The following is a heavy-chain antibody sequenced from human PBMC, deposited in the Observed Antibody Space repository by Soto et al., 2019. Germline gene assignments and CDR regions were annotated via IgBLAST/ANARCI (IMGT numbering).Heavy chain of an antibody. Sequence: XGSLRLSCAASGFTFSSYAMSWVRQAPGKGLEWVSAISGSGGSTYYADSVKGRFTISRDNSKNTLYLQMNSLRAEDTAVYYCAKGDSGSYSYYYYGMDGWGQGTTVTVSS. CDR1: GFTFSSYA. J-gene: IGHJ6*01. CDR2: ISGSGGST. D-gene: IGHD1-26*01. V-gene: IGHV3-23*01. CDR3: AKGDSGSYSYYYYGMDG.